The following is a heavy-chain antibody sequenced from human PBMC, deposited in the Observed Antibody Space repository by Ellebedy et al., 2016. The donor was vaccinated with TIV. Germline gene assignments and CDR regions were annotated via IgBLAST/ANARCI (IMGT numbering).Heavy chain of an antibody. V-gene: IGHV1-69*06. CDR1: GGTFSSYA. CDR2: IIPIFGTA. J-gene: IGHJ4*02. D-gene: IGHD6-19*01. Sequence: SVKVSXXASGGTFSSYAISWVRQAPGQGLEWMGGIIPIFGTANYAQKFQGRVTITADKSTSTAYMELSSLRSEDTAVYYCARGPGSIAVAGVFDYWGQGTLVTVSS. CDR3: ARGPGSIAVAGVFDY.